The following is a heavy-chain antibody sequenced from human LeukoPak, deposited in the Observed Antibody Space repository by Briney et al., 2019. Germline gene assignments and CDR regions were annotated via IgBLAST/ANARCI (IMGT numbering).Heavy chain of an antibody. D-gene: IGHD6-13*01. CDR1: GGPFSGDY. CDR2: INHSGRT. V-gene: IGHV4-34*01. CDR3: ARPYSSSRRRVNWFDP. Sequence: SETLSLTCAVYGGPFSGDYWSWIRQPPGKGLEWIGEINHSGRTNYKPSLKSRVTISVDTSKNQFSLKLSSVTAADTAVYYCARPYSSSRRRVNWFDPWGQGTLVTVSS. J-gene: IGHJ5*02.